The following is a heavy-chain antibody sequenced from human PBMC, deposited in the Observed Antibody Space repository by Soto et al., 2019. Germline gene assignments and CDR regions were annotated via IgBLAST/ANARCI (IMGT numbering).Heavy chain of an antibody. D-gene: IGHD6-25*01. CDR3: AREGSGLTNRNCYYYGMDV. V-gene: IGHV1-18*01. J-gene: IGHJ6*02. CDR1: GFTFTSNC. Sequence: ASAKLSSKASGFTFTSNCISWAQHAPGQGLEWMGWISAYNGNTKYAQKLQGRVTMTTDTSTSTAYMELRSLRSDDTAVYYCAREGSGLTNRNCYYYGMDVWGQGTTVTVSS. CDR2: ISAYNGNT.